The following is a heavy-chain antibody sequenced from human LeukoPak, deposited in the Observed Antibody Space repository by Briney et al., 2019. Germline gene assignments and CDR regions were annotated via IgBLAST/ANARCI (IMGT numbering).Heavy chain of an antibody. J-gene: IGHJ6*02. CDR1: GGSINNYY. V-gene: IGHV4-59*01. CDR2: IFYSGTT. D-gene: IGHD4-23*01. Sequence: PSETLSLTCTVSGGSINNYYWNWIRQPPGKGLEWIGYIFYSGTTYYNPSLKSRVTISVDTSKNQFSLRLSSVTSADTAVYYCARTTTVVTPPYYGMDVWGQGTTVTVSS. CDR3: ARTTTVVTPPYYGMDV.